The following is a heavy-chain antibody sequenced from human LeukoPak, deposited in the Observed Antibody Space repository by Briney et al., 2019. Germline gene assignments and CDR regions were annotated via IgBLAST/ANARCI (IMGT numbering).Heavy chain of an antibody. D-gene: IGHD3-10*01. J-gene: IGHJ4*02. CDR1: GGSFSDYY. V-gene: IGHV4-34*01. CDR2: INHSGRT. CDR3: ARAGLETYYGKSYFDY. Sequence: SETLSLTCAVYGGSFSDYYWTWIRQPPGKGLEWIGEINHSGRTKYNPSLKSRVTISVDTSKSQFSLKLSSVTAADTAVYYCARAGLETYYGKSYFDYWGQGTLVTVSS.